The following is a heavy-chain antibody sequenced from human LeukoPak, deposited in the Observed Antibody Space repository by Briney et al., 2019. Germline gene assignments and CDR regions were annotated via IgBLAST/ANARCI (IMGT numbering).Heavy chain of an antibody. V-gene: IGHV3-15*01. CDR3: RAAFDI. CDR1: GFTFSTYG. Sequence: GGSLRLSCAASGFTFSTYGMHWVRQAPGKGLEWVGRIKSKTDGGTTDYAAPGKGRFTISRDDSKNTLYLQMNSLKTEDTAVYYCRAAFDIWGQGTMVTVSS. J-gene: IGHJ3*02. CDR2: IKSKTDGGTT.